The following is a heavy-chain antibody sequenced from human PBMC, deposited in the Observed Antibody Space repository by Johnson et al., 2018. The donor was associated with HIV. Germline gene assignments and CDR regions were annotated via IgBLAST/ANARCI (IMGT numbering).Heavy chain of an antibody. CDR3: ARERIAAAGLDAFDI. CDR1: GFTFDDYA. D-gene: IGHD6-13*01. CDR2: ISWDGDRT. J-gene: IGHJ3*02. V-gene: IGHV3-43D*03. Sequence: QLVESGGGLVKPGGSLRLSCAASGFTFDDYAMHWVRQAPGKGLEWVSLISWDGDRTNYADSVKGRFTISRDNAKNSLYLQMNSLRAEDTAVYYCARERIAAAGLDAFDIWGQGTMVTVSS.